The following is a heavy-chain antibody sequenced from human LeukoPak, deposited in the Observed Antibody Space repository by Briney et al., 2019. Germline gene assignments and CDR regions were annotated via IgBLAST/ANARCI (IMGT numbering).Heavy chain of an antibody. CDR1: GYTFTGYY. CDR2: INPNSGGT. J-gene: IGHJ5*02. CDR3: ARLIPQKWELPGKWFDP. Sequence: ASVKVSCKASGYTFTGYYMHWVRQAPGQGLEWMGWINPNSGGTNYAQKFQGRVTMTTDTSTSTASMELRSLRSDDTAVYYRARLIPQKWELPGKWFDPWGQGTLVTVSS. V-gene: IGHV1-2*02. D-gene: IGHD1-26*01.